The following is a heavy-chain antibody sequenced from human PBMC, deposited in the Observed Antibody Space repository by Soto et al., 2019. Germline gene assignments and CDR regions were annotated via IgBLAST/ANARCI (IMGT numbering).Heavy chain of an antibody. CDR3: ARGFIGILTGFGRYFDY. D-gene: IGHD3-9*01. CDR1: GFWIGSSNV. Sequence: SVPQPHTCGFFGFWIGSSNVRIWIHKPPGKGLERIGEIYRSGSPNYNPSLKSRVTISVDKSKNQFSLKLSSVTAADTAVYYCARGFIGILTGFGRYFDYWGQGTLVPVSS. V-gene: IGHV4-4*02. CDR2: IYRSGSP. J-gene: IGHJ4*02.